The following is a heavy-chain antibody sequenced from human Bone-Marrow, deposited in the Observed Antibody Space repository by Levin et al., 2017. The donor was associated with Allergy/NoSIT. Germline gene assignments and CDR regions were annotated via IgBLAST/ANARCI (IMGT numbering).Heavy chain of an antibody. V-gene: IGHV5-51*01. D-gene: IGHD3-10*01. Sequence: GESLKISCKGSGYSFTSYWIGWVRQMPGKGLEWMGIIYPGDSDTRYSPSFQGQVTISADKSISTAYLQWSSLKASDTAMYYCARLRGRGFRDFVIDAHNWFDPWGQGTLVTVSS. CDR1: GYSFTSYW. J-gene: IGHJ5*02. CDR3: ARLRGRGFRDFVIDAHNWFDP. CDR2: IYPGDSDT.